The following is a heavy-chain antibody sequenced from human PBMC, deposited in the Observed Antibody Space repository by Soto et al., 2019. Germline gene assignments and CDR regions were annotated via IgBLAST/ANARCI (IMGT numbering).Heavy chain of an antibody. CDR2: IWYDGSNK. D-gene: IGHD5-12*01. J-gene: IGHJ4*02. CDR3: ARDGGGYDSFDY. Sequence: GGSLRLSCAASGFTFSSYGMHWVRQAPGKGLEWVAVIWYDGSNKYYADSVKGRFTISRDNSKNTLYLQMNSLRAEDTAVYYCARDGGGYDSFDYWGQGTLVTVSS. CDR1: GFTFSSYG. V-gene: IGHV3-33*01.